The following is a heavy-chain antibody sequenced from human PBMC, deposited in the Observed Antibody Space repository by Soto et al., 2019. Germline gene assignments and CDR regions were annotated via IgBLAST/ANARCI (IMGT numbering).Heavy chain of an antibody. CDR3: ASWGSSSWGWFDP. CDR2: IYYSGST. D-gene: IGHD6-13*01. J-gene: IGHJ5*02. V-gene: IGHV4-59*01. Sequence: SETLSLTCTVSGGSISSYYWSWIRQPPGKGLEWIGYIYYSGSTNYNPSLKSRVTISVDTSKNQFSLKLSSVTAADTAVYYCASWGSSSWGWFDPWGQGTLVTVSS. CDR1: GGSISSYY.